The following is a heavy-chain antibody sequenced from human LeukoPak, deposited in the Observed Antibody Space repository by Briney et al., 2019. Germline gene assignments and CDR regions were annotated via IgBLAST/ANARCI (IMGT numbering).Heavy chain of an antibody. D-gene: IGHD1-14*01. CDR3: ANTAGYKVY. Sequence: GGSLRLSCAASGFTFSSYSMNWVRQAPGKGLEWVSYISSSSSSTIYYADSVKGRFTISRDNAENSLYLQMNSLRAEDTAVYYCANTAGYKVYWGQGTLVTVSS. CDR2: ISSSSSSTI. V-gene: IGHV3-48*01. J-gene: IGHJ4*02. CDR1: GFTFSSYS.